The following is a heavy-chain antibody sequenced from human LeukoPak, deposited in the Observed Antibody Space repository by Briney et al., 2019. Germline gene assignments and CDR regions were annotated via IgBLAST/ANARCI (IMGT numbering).Heavy chain of an antibody. J-gene: IGHJ4*02. V-gene: IGHV1-18*01. CDR1: GYTFTSYD. CDR3: ARDITMITFGGANPDY. D-gene: IGHD3-16*01. CDR2: MNPNSGNT. Sequence: ASVKVSCKTSGYTFTSYDINWVRHATAQGLEWMGWMNPNSGNTNYAQKLQGRVTMTTDTSTSTAYMELRSLRSDDTAVYYCARDITMITFGGANPDYWGQGTLVTVSS.